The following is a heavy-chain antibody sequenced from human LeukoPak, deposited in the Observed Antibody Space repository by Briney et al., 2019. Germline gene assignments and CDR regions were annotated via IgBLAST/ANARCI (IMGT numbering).Heavy chain of an antibody. CDR2: IKQDGSER. V-gene: IGHV3-7*01. D-gene: IGHD4-17*01. CDR1: GFTFTRYW. CDR3: ARDGDYIMPPFDY. Sequence: GGLRLSCAASGFTFTRYWMSWVRQAPGKGLEWVANIKQDGSERHYVDSVKGRFTISRDNARNSVYLQMNSLGDDDTAVYYCARDGDYIMPPFDYWGQGILVTVSS. J-gene: IGHJ4*02.